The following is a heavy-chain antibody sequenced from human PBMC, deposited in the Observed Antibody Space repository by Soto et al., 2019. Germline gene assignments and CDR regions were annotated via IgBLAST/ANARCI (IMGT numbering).Heavy chain of an antibody. CDR1: GGTFSSYA. V-gene: IGHV1-69*01. D-gene: IGHD2-2*02. Sequence: QVQLVQSGAEVKKPGSSVKVSCKASGGTFSSYAIRWVRQAPGQGLEWMGGIIPIFGTANYAQKFQGRVTITADESTSTAYMELSSLRSEDTAVYYCARGYCSSTSCYIAHYYYYYGMDVWGQGTTVTVSS. J-gene: IGHJ6*02. CDR2: IIPIFGTA. CDR3: ARGYCSSTSCYIAHYYYYYGMDV.